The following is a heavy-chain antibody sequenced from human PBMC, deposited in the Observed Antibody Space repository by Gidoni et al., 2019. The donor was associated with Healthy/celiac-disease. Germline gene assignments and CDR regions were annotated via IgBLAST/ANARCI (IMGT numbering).Heavy chain of an antibody. V-gene: IGHV3-30*03. D-gene: IGHD4-4*01. Sequence: QVQLVESAGGVVPPGRSLSLSCAASGSTFRSYGMHWVRQAPGKGLEWVAVRSYDGSNKYYADSGKGRFTISRDNSKNTLYLQMNSLRAEDTAVYYCASPSGYSNSGPLDYWGQGTLVTVSS. CDR1: GSTFRSYG. CDR2: RSYDGSNK. CDR3: ASPSGYSNSGPLDY. J-gene: IGHJ4*02.